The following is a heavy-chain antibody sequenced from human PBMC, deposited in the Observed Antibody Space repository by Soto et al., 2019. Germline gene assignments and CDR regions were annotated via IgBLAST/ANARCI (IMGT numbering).Heavy chain of an antibody. CDR1: GGSFSGYY. CDR2: INHSGST. V-gene: IGHV4-34*01. D-gene: IGHD3-10*01. CDR3: ARGGRGLLWFGESQRRAWFDP. Sequence: QVQLQQWGAGLLKPSETLSLTCAVYGGSFSGYYWSWIRQPPGKGREWIGEINHSGSTNYNPSLKSRVTISVDTSKTQFSLKLSSVTAADTAVYYCARGGRGLLWFGESQRRAWFDPWGQGTLVTVSS. J-gene: IGHJ5*02.